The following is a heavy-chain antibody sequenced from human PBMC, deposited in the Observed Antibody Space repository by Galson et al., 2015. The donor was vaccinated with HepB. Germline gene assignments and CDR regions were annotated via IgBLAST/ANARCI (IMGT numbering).Heavy chain of an antibody. CDR1: GGTFSSYA. D-gene: IGHD3-10*01. V-gene: IGHV1-69*06. Sequence: SVKVSCKASGGTFSSYAISWVRQAPGQGLEWMGGIIPIFGTANYAQKFQGRVTITADKSTSTAYMELSSLRSEDTAVYYCARGLLTMVRGYYYYYGMDVWGQGTTVTVSS. J-gene: IGHJ6*02. CDR3: ARGLLTMVRGYYYYYGMDV. CDR2: IIPIFGTA.